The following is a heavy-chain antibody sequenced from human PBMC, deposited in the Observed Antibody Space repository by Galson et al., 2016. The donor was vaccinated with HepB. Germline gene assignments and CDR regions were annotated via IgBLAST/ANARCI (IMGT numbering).Heavy chain of an antibody. CDR2: VDHRGGT. V-gene: IGHV4-34*01. Sequence: SGTLSLTCAVYGGSLNGYYWSWIRQPPGKGLEWIGKVDHRGGTTYNPSLTSRVTISIDTSKNQFSLKVRSVTAADTAIYYCTRGQGYSSGWGFFYSYMDVWDKGITVTVSS. D-gene: IGHD6-19*01. CDR3: TRGQGYSSGWGFFYSYMDV. J-gene: IGHJ6*03. CDR1: GGSLNGYY.